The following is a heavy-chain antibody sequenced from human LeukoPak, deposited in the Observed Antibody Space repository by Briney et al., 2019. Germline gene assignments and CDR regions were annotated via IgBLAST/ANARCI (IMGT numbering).Heavy chain of an antibody. J-gene: IGHJ3*02. CDR3: ARVSGSRNFYFGAFDM. Sequence: GGSLRLSCPASGFTFDDYAMHWVRQAPGKGLEWVSGISWNSGSIGYADSVKGRFTISRDDAKNTLYLQMNSLRAEDTAVYYCARVSGSRNFYFGAFDMWGQGTVVTVSS. CDR1: GFTFDDYA. V-gene: IGHV3-9*01. CDR2: ISWNSGSI. D-gene: IGHD3-10*01.